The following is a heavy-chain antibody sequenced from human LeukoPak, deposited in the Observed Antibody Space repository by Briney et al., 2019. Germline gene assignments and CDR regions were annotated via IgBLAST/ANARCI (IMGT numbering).Heavy chain of an antibody. CDR2: ISGSGGST. V-gene: IGHV3-23*01. J-gene: IGHJ6*03. Sequence: GGSLRLSCAASGFTFSSYAMNWVRQALGEGLEGVSGISGSGGSTYYPDSVKGRFTISRDNSKNTLYLQMNSLRAEDTAVYYCAKAIDDSYYYYMDVWGKGTTVTVSS. D-gene: IGHD3-3*01. CDR3: AKAIDDSYYYYMDV. CDR1: GFTFSSYA.